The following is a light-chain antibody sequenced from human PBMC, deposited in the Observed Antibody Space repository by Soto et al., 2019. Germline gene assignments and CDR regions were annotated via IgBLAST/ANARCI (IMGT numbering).Light chain of an antibody. CDR1: QSLLYSNGETY. Sequence: DMVMTQTPLSLSVTPGQPASISCRSSQSLLYSNGETYLYWLLQKPGQPPQLLIYEVSKRFSGVPERFSGSGSGTDFTLKISRVEAEDVGVYFCMQSIQVPWTFGQGNKVAIK. CDR3: MQSIQVPWT. J-gene: IGKJ1*01. V-gene: IGKV2D-29*01. CDR2: EVS.